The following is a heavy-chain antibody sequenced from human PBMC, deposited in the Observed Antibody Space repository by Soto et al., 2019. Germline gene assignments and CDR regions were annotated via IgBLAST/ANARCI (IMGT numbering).Heavy chain of an antibody. V-gene: IGHV3-15*07. J-gene: IGHJ6*02. CDR3: ATEPYFYDSSGVDV. Sequence: EVQLVESGGGLVKPGGSLRLACAASGFTLRTAWMNWFGQAPGKGLEWVGRIKRESDGGTTDYGVSVRGRFTISRDESQNTLYLQMNSLGTEDTAVYYCATEPYFYDSSGVDVWGQGTTVTVSS. CDR2: IKRESDGGTT. CDR1: GFTLRTAW.